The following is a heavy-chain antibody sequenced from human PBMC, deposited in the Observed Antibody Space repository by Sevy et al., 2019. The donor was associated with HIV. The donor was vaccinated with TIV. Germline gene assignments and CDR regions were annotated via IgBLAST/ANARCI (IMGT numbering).Heavy chain of an antibody. J-gene: IGHJ6*02. D-gene: IGHD4-17*01. CDR3: ASGAMTTVNTGGYYYYFGLDV. Sequence: SETLSLTCSVSGGSISPYYWSWIRQPAGKGLEWIGRIYTSGNTNYNPSLKSRVTMSVDTSNKQFSLKLYSVTAADTAVYYCASGAMTTVNTGGYYYYFGLDVWGQGTTVTVSS. CDR1: GGSISPYY. CDR2: IYTSGNT. V-gene: IGHV4-4*07.